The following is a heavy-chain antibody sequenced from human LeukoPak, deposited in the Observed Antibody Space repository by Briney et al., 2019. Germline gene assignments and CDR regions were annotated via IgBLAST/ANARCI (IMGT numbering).Heavy chain of an antibody. V-gene: IGHV3-30*01. CDR2: ISYDGSNK. CDR3: ARDPGERIFDY. J-gene: IGHJ4*02. CDR1: GFTFSSYA. D-gene: IGHD3-16*01. Sequence: GGSLRLSCAASGFTFSSYAMHWVRQAPGKGLEWVAVISYDGSNKYYADSVKGRFTISRDNSKNTLYLQMNSLRAEDAAVYYCARDPGERIFDYWGQGTLVTVSS.